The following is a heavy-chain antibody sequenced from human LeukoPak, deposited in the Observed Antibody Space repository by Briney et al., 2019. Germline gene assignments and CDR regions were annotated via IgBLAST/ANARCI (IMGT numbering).Heavy chain of an antibody. Sequence: PSETLSLTCTVSGGSISSYYWSWIRQPPGKGLEWIGYIYYSGSTNYNPSLKSRVTISVYTSKNQFSLKLSSVTAADTAVYYCAREVGDYSGYLAAAQSGINNYYYYYMDVWGKGTTVTVSS. V-gene: IGHV4-59*01. J-gene: IGHJ6*03. CDR3: AREVGDYSGYLAAAQSGINNYYYYYMDV. CDR1: GGSISSYY. D-gene: IGHD6-13*01. CDR2: IYYSGST.